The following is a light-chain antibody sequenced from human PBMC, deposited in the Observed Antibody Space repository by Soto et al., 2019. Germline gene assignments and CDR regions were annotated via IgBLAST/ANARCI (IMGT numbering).Light chain of an antibody. V-gene: IGKV1-27*01. Sequence: DIQMTQSPSSLSASVGDRVTITCRASQGISNYLAWYQQKPGKVPKLLIYAASTLQSGVPSRFSGSRDGTDCTRTISSLQPADVATYYCQEYNSAPRTFGQGTKVEIK. CDR1: QGISNY. CDR3: QEYNSAPRT. CDR2: AAS. J-gene: IGKJ1*01.